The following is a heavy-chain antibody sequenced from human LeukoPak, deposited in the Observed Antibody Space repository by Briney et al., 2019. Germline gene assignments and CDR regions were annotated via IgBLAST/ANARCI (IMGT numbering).Heavy chain of an antibody. CDR3: AKDQFKPSGISMLRGVRGYYYNMDV. CDR2: IRNDGSNK. V-gene: IGHV3-30*02. CDR1: GFTFGNYD. Sequence: GGSLRLSCAASGFTFGNYDMHWVRQAPGKGLEWVAFIRNDGSNKYYADPVKGRFTISRDNSKNTLYLQMNSLRAEDTAVYFCAKDQFKPSGISMLRGVRGYYYNMDVWGKGTTVTISS. D-gene: IGHD3-10*01. J-gene: IGHJ6*03.